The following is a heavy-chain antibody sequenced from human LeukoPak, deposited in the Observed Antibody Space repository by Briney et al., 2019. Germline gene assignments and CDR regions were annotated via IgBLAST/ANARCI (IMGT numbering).Heavy chain of an antibody. CDR2: FDPEDGET. CDR3: ATTRTQWFGELSLTPNGMDV. CDR1: GYTLTELS. J-gene: IGHJ6*02. V-gene: IGHV1-24*01. Sequence: ASVKVSCKVSGYTLTELSMHWVRQAPGKGLEWMGGFDPEDGETIYAQKFQGRVTMTEDTSTDTAYMELSSLRSEDTAEYYCATTRTQWFGELSLTPNGMDVWGQGTTVTVSS. D-gene: IGHD3-10*01.